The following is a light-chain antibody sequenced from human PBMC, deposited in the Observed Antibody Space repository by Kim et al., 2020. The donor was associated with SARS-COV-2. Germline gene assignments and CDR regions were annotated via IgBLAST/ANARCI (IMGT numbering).Light chain of an antibody. Sequence: LSGSPGERATLSWRASQSVSTNLAWYQQRPGQAPSLLIYGASTRAAGIPARFSGTGSGTEFTLTISSLQSEDFAVYFCQQYNDLYTFGQGTKLEI. CDR2: GAS. V-gene: IGKV3-15*01. CDR1: QSVSTN. J-gene: IGKJ2*01. CDR3: QQYNDLYT.